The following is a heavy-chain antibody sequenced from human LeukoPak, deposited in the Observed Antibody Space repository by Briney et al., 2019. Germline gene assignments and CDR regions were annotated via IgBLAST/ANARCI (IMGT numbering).Heavy chain of an antibody. CDR3: ARKYYYDSSGYYSTPYFDY. CDR1: GYTFTGYY. D-gene: IGHD3-22*01. CDR2: INPSSGGT. J-gene: IGHJ4*02. V-gene: IGHV1-2*02. Sequence: ASVKVSCKASGYTFTGYYMHWVRQAPGQGLEWMGWINPSSGGTNYAQKFQGRVTMTRDTSISTAYMELSRLRSDDTAVYYCARKYYYDSSGYYSTPYFDYWGQGTLVTVSS.